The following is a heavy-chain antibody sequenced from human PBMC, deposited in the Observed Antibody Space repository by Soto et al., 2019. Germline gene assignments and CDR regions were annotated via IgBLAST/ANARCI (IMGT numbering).Heavy chain of an antibody. V-gene: IGHV4-30-4*01. D-gene: IGHD2-15*01. CDR3: ARLPFFCSGGACNYNFYCLDV. Sequence: SETLSRTCTVSGGSISSGDLYWTWIRQPPGKGLEWIGHIFYSGSTYYNPSLKSRIAISVDTSRNQFSLKVNSVTAADTAVYYCARLPFFCSGGACNYNFYCLDVCGQVNTFTV. CDR2: IFYSGST. CDR1: GGSISSGDLY. J-gene: IGHJ6*02.